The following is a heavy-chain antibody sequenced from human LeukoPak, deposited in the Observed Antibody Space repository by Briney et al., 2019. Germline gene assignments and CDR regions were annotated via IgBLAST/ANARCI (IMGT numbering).Heavy chain of an antibody. CDR3: ARDSHYGSGSYYSP. D-gene: IGHD3-10*01. CDR2: IKSDGSST. CDR1: GFTFSSYW. Sequence: GGSLRLSCAASGFTFSSYWMHWVRHAPGKGLVWVSRIKSDGSSTSYADSVKGRFTISRDNAKNTLYLQMNSLRAEDTAVYYCARDSHYGSGSYYSPWGQGTLVTVSS. V-gene: IGHV3-74*01. J-gene: IGHJ5*02.